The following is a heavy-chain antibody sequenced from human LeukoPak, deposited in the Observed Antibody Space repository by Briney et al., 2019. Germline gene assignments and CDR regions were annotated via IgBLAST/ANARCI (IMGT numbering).Heavy chain of an antibody. CDR2: IRSTANGYAT. Sequence: GGSLRLSCAASGFTFSGSALHWVRQASEKGLEWVGRIRSTANGYATAYAASVKGRFTISRDDSKNMAYLQMDSLKTEDTAVYYCTGNYYGSGSYADFDYWGQGTLVTVSS. D-gene: IGHD3-10*01. CDR1: GFTFSGSA. CDR3: TGNYYGSGSYADFDY. J-gene: IGHJ4*02. V-gene: IGHV3-73*01.